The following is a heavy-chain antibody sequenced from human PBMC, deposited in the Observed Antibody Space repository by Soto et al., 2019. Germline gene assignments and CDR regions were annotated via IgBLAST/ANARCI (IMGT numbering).Heavy chain of an antibody. CDR1: GYTFANYW. CDR2: IYPGDFDT. V-gene: IGHV5-51*01. J-gene: IGHJ4*02. D-gene: IGHD5-18*01. Sequence: GESLKISFIGSGYTFANYWIGWLRQMPWKGLEWMGIIYPGDFDTRYSQSFQGHVTMSVDKSINTAYLQWSSMETSDTDMYFCARRLGDSYGHQELFDYWGQGNPVTV. CDR3: ARRLGDSYGHQELFDY.